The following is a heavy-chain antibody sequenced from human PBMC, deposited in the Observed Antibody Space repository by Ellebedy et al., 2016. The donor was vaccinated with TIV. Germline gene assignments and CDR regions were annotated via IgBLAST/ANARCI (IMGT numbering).Heavy chain of an antibody. D-gene: IGHD1-26*01. CDR1: GFTFSSYS. V-gene: IGHV3-21*01. J-gene: IGHJ4*02. Sequence: PGGSRRLSCAASGFTFSSYSMNWVRQAPGKGLEWVSSISSSSSYIYYADSVKGRFTISRDNAKNSLYLQMNSLRAEDTAVYYCARDEGPVGAVDYWGQGTLVTVSS. CDR2: ISSSSSYI. CDR3: ARDEGPVGAVDY.